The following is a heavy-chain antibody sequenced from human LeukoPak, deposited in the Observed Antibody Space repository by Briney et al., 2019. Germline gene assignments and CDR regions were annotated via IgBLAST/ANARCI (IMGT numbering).Heavy chain of an antibody. CDR1: GGSINNYF. Sequence: SETLSLTCTVSGGSINNYFWSWIRQPPGKGLEWIGEINHSGSTNYNPSLKSRVTISVDTSKNQFSLKLSSVTAADTAVYYCARGPRGYSYGEDYWGQGTLVTVSS. V-gene: IGHV4-34*01. D-gene: IGHD5-18*01. J-gene: IGHJ4*02. CDR2: INHSGST. CDR3: ARGPRGYSYGEDY.